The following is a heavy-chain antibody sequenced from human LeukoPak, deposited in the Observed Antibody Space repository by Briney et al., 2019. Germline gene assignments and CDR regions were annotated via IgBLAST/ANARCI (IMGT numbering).Heavy chain of an antibody. J-gene: IGHJ4*02. V-gene: IGHV3-7*01. CDR3: ARDSGGNDY. D-gene: IGHD3-16*01. CDR2: TKEDGSEG. Sequence: PGGSLRLSCATSGFTFSRYLMTWVRQAPGKGLESVATTKEDGSEGYYVDSVKGRFTISRDNAKNSVFLQMNNLRVEDTAMYYCARDSGGNDYWGQGLLVTVSS. CDR1: GFTFSRYL.